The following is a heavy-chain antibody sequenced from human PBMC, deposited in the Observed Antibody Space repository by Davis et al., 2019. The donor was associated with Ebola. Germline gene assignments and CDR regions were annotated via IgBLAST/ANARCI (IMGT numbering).Heavy chain of an antibody. CDR1: GYIFSNYD. CDR2: MNPYSGNT. J-gene: IGHJ4*02. Sequence: ASVKVSCKASGYIFSNYDINWVRQASGQRLEWMGWMNPYSGNTGYVEKFTGRVTMTRDSSITTAYMELTSLRIDDTAVYYCARGYSPKCRTGDCVNDYWGQGTLVTVSS. V-gene: IGHV1-8*01. CDR3: ARGYSPKCRTGDCVNDY. D-gene: IGHD2-21*01.